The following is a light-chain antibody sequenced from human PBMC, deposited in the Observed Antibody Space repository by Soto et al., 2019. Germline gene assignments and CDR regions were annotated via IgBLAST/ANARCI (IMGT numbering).Light chain of an antibody. CDR1: QSISKW. V-gene: IGKV1-5*01. J-gene: IGKJ4*01. Sequence: DIQMTQSPSTLSASVGDRVTITCWASQSISKWLAWYQQKPGTAPKLLIYDASSLESGVPSRFSGSGSGTEFTLTISTLQPDDFATYYCQQYNSWSGLTFGRGTRVEIK. CDR2: DAS. CDR3: QQYNSWSGLT.